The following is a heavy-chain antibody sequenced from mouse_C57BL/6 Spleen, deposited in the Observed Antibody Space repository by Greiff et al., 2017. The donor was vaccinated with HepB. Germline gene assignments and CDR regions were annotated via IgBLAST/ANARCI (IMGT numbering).Heavy chain of an antibody. Sequence: QVQLQQPGAELVRPGSSVKLSCKASGYTFTSYWMDWVKQRPGQGLEWIGNIYPSDSETHYNQKFKDKATLTVDKSSSTAYMQLSSLTSEDSAVYYCARSDRVIDYWGQGTTLTVSS. CDR3: ARSDRVIDY. CDR2: IYPSDSET. J-gene: IGHJ2*01. V-gene: IGHV1-61*01. CDR1: GYTFTSYW.